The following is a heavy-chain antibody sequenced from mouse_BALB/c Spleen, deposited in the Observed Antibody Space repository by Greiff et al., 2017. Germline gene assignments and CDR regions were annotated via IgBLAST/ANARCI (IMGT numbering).Heavy chain of an antibody. V-gene: IGHV1-74*04. D-gene: IGHD2-3*01. J-gene: IGHJ2*01. CDR3: ARRDHDGYSYYFDY. CDR2: IDPSNSET. CDR1: GYTFTSYW. Sequence: VQLQESGPELVRPGASVKMSCKASGYTFTSYWMHWVKQRPGQGLEWIGMIDPSNSETRLNQKFKDKATLNVDKSSNTAYMQLSSLTSEDSAVYYCARRDHDGYSYYFDYWGQGTTLTVSS.